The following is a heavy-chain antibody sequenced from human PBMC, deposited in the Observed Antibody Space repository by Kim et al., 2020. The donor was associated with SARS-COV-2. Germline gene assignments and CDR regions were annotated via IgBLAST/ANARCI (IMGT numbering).Heavy chain of an antibody. CDR3: ARDRLEVPTSRYSGMDV. D-gene: IGHD2-2*01. J-gene: IGHJ6*02. CDR2: ISSGSNTI. V-gene: IGHV3-11*04. CDR1: GFTFSDYS. Sequence: GGSLRLSCAASGFTFSDYSMSWIRQAPGKGLEWHSYISSGSNTIYYADSVKGRFTISRDNAKNSLYLQMNSLRAEDTAVYYCARDRLEVPTSRYSGMDVWGQWTTVSVSS.